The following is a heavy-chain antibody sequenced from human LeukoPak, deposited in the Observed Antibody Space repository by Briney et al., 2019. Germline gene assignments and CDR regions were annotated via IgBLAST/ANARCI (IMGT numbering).Heavy chain of an antibody. CDR3: ARRRTVSTTGRFDP. CDR2: IYYSGNT. CDR1: GGSISRSSSY. J-gene: IGHJ5*02. V-gene: IGHV4-39*01. D-gene: IGHD5/OR15-5a*01. Sequence: SETLSLTCTVSGGSISRSSSYWGWIRQPPGKGPEWIASIYYSGNTYYNPSLKRRVNISVDTSKNQVSLKLSSVTAADTAVYYCARRRTVSTTGRFDPWGQGILVTVSS.